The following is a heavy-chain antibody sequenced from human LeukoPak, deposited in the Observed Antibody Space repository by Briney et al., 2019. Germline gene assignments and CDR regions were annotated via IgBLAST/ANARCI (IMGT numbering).Heavy chain of an antibody. J-gene: IGHJ6*02. CDR1: GGSISSYY. V-gene: IGHV4-59*01. D-gene: IGHD2-15*01. CDR3: AGVGCHYGMDV. CDR2: IYYSGST. Sequence: RTSETLSLTCTVSGGSISSYYWSWIRQPPGKGLEWIGYIYYSGSTNYNPSLKSRVTISVDTSKNQSSLKLSSVTAADTAVYYCAGVGCHYGMDVWGQGTTVTVSS.